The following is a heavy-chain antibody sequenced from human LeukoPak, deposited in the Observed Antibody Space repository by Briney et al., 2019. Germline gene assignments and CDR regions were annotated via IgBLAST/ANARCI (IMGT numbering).Heavy chain of an antibody. CDR2: INPNSGGT. CDR3: STVGIVVPVGTDAFDI. V-gene: IGHV1-2*06. CDR1: GYTFNDYY. Sequence: GASVKDSCKASGYTFNDYYMHWVRQAPGQGLEWMGRINPNSGGTNYAQKFQGRVSMTTDTSISTAYMELSRLRSDDTAVYYCSTVGIVVPVGTDAFDIWGQGTMVTVSA. D-gene: IGHD2-15*01. J-gene: IGHJ3*02.